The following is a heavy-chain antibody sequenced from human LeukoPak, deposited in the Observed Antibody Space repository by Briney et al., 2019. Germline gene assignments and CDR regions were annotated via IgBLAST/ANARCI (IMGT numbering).Heavy chain of an antibody. Sequence: SETLSLTCTDSGGSISSYYWSWIRQPPGKGLEWIGYIYYSGSTNYNPSLKSRVTISVDTSKNQFSLKLSSVTAADTAVYYCARQQLANWFDPWGQGTLVTVSS. CDR1: GGSISSYY. CDR3: ARQQLANWFDP. D-gene: IGHD6-13*01. V-gene: IGHV4-59*08. J-gene: IGHJ5*02. CDR2: IYYSGST.